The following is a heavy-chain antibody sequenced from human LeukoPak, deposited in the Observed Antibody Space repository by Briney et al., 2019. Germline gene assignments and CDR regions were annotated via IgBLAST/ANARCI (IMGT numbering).Heavy chain of an antibody. CDR3: TTQRSRITMVRGVIRSDH. Sequence: PGGSLRLSCAASGFTFSNAWMSWVRQGPGKGLELVGRIKSKTDGGTTDYAAPVKGRFTISRDDSKNTLYLQMNSLKTEDTAVYYCTTQRSRITMVRGVIRSDHWGQGTLVTVSS. CDR2: IKSKTDGGTT. V-gene: IGHV3-15*01. CDR1: GFTFSNAW. D-gene: IGHD3-10*01. J-gene: IGHJ4*02.